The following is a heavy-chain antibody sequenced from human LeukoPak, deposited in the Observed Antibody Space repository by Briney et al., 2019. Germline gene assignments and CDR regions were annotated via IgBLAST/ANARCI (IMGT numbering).Heavy chain of an antibody. Sequence: ASVKVSCKASGYTFTSYYMHRVRQAPGQGLEWMGIINPSGGSTSYAQKFQGRVTMTRDTSTSTVYMELSSLRSEDTAVYYCARDRVGALWFDPWGQGTLVTVSS. V-gene: IGHV1-46*01. D-gene: IGHD2-15*01. CDR1: GYTFTSYY. CDR3: ARDRVGALWFDP. J-gene: IGHJ5*02. CDR2: INPSGGST.